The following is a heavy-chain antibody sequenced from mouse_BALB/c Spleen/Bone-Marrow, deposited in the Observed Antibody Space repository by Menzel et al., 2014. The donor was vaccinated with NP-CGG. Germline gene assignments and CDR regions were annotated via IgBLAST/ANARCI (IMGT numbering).Heavy chain of an antibody. V-gene: IGHV14-3*02. CDR3: ASYVYGYYFDY. J-gene: IGHJ2*01. Sequence: VHVKQSGAELVKPGASVKLSCTASGFNIKDTYMHWVKQRPEQGLEWIGRIDPANVNTKYDPKFQGKATITADTSSNTAYLQLSSLTSEDTAVYYCASYVYGYYFDYWGQGTTLTVSS. CDR1: GFNIKDTY. CDR2: IDPANVNT. D-gene: IGHD1-1*01.